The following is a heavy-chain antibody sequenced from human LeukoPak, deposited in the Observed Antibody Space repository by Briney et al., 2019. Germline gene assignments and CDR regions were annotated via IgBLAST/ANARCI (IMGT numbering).Heavy chain of an antibody. J-gene: IGHJ3*02. D-gene: IGHD6-19*01. CDR3: ARQDSSGGAFDI. CDR2: ISYDGSNK. Sequence: GGSLRLSCAASGFTFSSYAMHWVRQAPGKGLEWVAVISYDGSNKYYADSVKGRFTISRDNSKNTPYLQMNSLRAEDTAVYYCARQDSSGGAFDIWGQGTMVTVSS. V-gene: IGHV3-30-3*01. CDR1: GFTFSSYA.